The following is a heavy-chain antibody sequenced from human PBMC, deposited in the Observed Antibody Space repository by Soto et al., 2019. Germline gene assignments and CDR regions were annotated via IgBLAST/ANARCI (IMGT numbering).Heavy chain of an antibody. CDR2: INTDGSVK. CDR3: ARASMGTLEA. D-gene: IGHD7-27*01. CDR1: GFTFSSYT. V-gene: IGHV3-74*01. J-gene: IGHJ5*02. Sequence: PGGSLRLSCAASGFTFSSYTMSWVRQAPGKGLVWASRINTDGSVKNYEDSVQGRFTISRDNAKNTLYLQMSSLRAEDTAVYYCARASMGTLEAWGQGALVTVSS.